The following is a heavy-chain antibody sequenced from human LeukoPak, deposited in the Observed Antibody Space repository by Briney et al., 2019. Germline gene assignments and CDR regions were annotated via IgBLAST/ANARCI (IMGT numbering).Heavy chain of an antibody. CDR1: GFTFSDYY. CDR2: ISSSGSTI. V-gene: IGHV3-11*01. J-gene: IGHJ3*02. Sequence: GGSLRLSCAASGFTFSDYYMSWIRQAPGKGLEWVSYISSSGSTIYYADSVKGRFTISRDNAKNSLYLQMNSLRAEDTAVYYCSRGAYYYDSSGGHDAFDIWGHGTMVTVSS. CDR3: SRGAYYYDSSGGHDAFDI. D-gene: IGHD3-22*01.